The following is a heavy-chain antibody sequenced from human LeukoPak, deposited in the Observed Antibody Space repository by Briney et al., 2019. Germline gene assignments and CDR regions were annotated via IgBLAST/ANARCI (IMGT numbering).Heavy chain of an antibody. D-gene: IGHD6-19*01. Sequence: AGGSLRLSCAASGFTFSSYAMSWVRQAPGKGLEWVSAISGSGGSTYYADSVKGRFTVSRDNSKNTLYLQMNSLRAENTAVYYCAKPIWAVAAFQHWGQGTLVTVSS. J-gene: IGHJ1*01. CDR3: AKPIWAVAAFQH. CDR1: GFTFSSYA. V-gene: IGHV3-23*01. CDR2: ISGSGGST.